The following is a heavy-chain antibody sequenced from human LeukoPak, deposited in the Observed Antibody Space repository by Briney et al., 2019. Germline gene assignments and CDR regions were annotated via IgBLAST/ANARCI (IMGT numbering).Heavy chain of an antibody. V-gene: IGHV1-8*01. CDR3: ARTPTFGDYFGYYYGMDV. D-gene: IGHD4-17*01. CDR1: GYTFTSYD. Sequence: ASVKVSCKASGYTFTSYDINWVRQATGQGLEWVGWMNPNSGNTGYAQKFRGRVTMTRNTSISTAYMELSSLRSEDTAVYYCARTPTFGDYFGYYYGMDVWGQGTTVTVSS. CDR2: MNPNSGNT. J-gene: IGHJ6*02.